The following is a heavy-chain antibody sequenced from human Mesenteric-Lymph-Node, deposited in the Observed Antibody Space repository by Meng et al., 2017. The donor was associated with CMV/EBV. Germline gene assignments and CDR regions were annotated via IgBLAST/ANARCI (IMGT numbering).Heavy chain of an antibody. D-gene: IGHD3-22*01. Sequence: ASVKVSCKVSGYTLTEFSMHWVRQAPGKGLEWMGGFDPEDGETIYAQKFQGRVTMTEDTSTDTAYMELSSLRSEDTAVYYCATAYYYDSSGYYIFDYWGQGTLVTVSS. CDR1: GYTLTEFS. CDR3: ATAYYYDSSGYYIFDY. V-gene: IGHV1-24*01. CDR2: FDPEDGET. J-gene: IGHJ4*02.